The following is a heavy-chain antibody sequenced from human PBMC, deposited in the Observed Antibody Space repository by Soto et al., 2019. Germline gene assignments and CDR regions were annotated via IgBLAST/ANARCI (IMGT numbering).Heavy chain of an antibody. V-gene: IGHV1-18*01. CDR1: GYTFTNYG. D-gene: IGHD3-10*01. CDR3: ARGVGSGSYYNQYIWFDP. Sequence: QVQLVQSGGEVKKPGASVKVSCKASGYTFTNYGISWVRQAPGQGLEWMGWINVYNGNTKYAQKVQGRVTMTTDTSTRTAYMELRILRSDDTAVYYCARGVGSGSYYNQYIWFDPWGQGTLVTVS. CDR2: INVYNGNT. J-gene: IGHJ5*02.